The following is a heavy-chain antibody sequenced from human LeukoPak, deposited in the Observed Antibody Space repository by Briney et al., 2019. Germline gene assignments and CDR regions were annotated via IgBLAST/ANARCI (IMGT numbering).Heavy chain of an antibody. V-gene: IGHV1-2*02. CDR2: INPNSGGT. Sequence: ASVKVSCKASGYTFTGYYMQWVRQAPGQGLEWMGWINPNSGGTNYAQKFQGRVTMTRDTSISTAYMELSRLRSDDTAVYYCARLKVANWNYEGFDYWGQGTLVTVSS. D-gene: IGHD1-7*01. J-gene: IGHJ4*02. CDR1: GYTFTGYY. CDR3: ARLKVANWNYEGFDY.